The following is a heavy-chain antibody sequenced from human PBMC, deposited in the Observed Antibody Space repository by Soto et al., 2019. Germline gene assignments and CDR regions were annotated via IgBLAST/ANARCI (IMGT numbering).Heavy chain of an antibody. J-gene: IGHJ4*02. CDR3: ATGLVQGVLTTGGY. Sequence: QVQLVQSGAEVKKPGSSVKISCKVSGGTFNSYTINWVRQATGQGLEWMGRIIPILGTPAYAQKFQGRVTITADKSTSTAYMELSSLRSEDTAVYYCATGLVQGVLTTGGYWGQGTLVTFSS. CDR2: IIPILGTP. CDR1: GGTFNSYT. D-gene: IGHD3-10*01. V-gene: IGHV1-69*08.